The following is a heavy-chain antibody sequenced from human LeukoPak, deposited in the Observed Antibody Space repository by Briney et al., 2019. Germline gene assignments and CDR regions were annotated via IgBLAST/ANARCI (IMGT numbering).Heavy chain of an antibody. J-gene: IGHJ1*01. V-gene: IGHV3-23*01. Sequence: GGSLRLSCATSGFTLGNYAMTWVRQAPGKGLEWVSTISGSGAATNYADSVRGRFTISRDNSKNTLYLQMNSLRAEDTAVYYCARDRDSSGWYYEAEYFQHWGQGTLVTVSS. CDR2: ISGSGAAT. D-gene: IGHD6-19*01. CDR3: ARDRDSSGWYYEAEYFQH. CDR1: GFTLGNYA.